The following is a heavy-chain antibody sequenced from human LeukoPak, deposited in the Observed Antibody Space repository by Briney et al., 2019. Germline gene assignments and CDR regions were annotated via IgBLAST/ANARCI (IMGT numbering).Heavy chain of an antibody. Sequence: PSETLSLTCTVSGGSVSSGSYYWSWIRQPPGKGLEWIGYIYYSGSTNYNPSLKGRVTISVDTSKNQFSLKLSSVTAADTAVYYCARAHLWFGELSFPYYYYGMDVWGQGTTVTVSS. V-gene: IGHV4-61*01. D-gene: IGHD3-10*01. J-gene: IGHJ6*02. CDR3: ARAHLWFGELSFPYYYYGMDV. CDR1: GGSVSSGSYY. CDR2: IYYSGST.